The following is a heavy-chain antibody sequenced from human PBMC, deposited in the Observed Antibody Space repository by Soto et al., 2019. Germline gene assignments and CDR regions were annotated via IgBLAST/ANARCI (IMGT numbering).Heavy chain of an antibody. CDR3: VRDRGYPDSFNI. Sequence: PGGSLRLSCAASGFNFGPFWMHWVRQAPGKGLVWVSHINSDGSTIVYADSVRGRFTISRDNAKSTLFLQMNSLRVEDTAVYYCVRDRGYPDSFNIWGQGTMVT. CDR1: GFNFGPFW. CDR2: INSDGSTI. D-gene: IGHD3-10*01. V-gene: IGHV3-74*01. J-gene: IGHJ3*02.